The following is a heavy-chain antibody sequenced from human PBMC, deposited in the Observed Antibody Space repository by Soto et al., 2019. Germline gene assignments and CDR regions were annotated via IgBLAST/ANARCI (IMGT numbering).Heavy chain of an antibody. D-gene: IGHD6-13*01. Sequence: QVQLVQSGAEVKKPGASVKLSCRTSGYTFTHYYIHWVRQAPGQGLEWVGIINPASGSRNYAQDIHGKVTLTMHTYTPTVYMELSGLRAEDKAIFYCATDLAAGDHWGQETQDTVSS. V-gene: IGHV1-46*01. CDR1: GYTFTHYY. J-gene: IGHJ4*02. CDR3: ATDLAAGDH. CDR2: INPASGSR.